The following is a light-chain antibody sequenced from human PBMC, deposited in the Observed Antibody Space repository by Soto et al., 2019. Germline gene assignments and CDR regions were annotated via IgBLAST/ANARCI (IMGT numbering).Light chain of an antibody. CDR3: QHYYSSPLT. J-gene: IGKJ4*01. CDR1: QSVLSSSNNKNY. V-gene: IGKV4-1*01. CDR2: WAS. Sequence: DIVMTQSPDSLSVSLGERATINCKSSQSVLSSSNNKNYLAWYQQKLGQPPKVVIYWASTRGSGVPDRFSGSGSGTDFTLTISSLQAEDVAVYYCQHYYSSPLTFGGGTKVEIK.